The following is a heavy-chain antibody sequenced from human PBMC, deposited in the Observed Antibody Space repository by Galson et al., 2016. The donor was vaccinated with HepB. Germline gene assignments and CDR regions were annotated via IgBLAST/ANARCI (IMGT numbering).Heavy chain of an antibody. V-gene: IGHV3-7*03. CDR3: ARDLGGATAAPWRGWFDP. J-gene: IGHJ5*02. D-gene: IGHD6-13*01. Sequence: SLRLSCAASGFTFSDYWMSWVRQAPGKGLEWVANIKQDGSEKYYLDSVKGRFTISRDNAKNSLYLQMNSLRAEDTAVYYCARDLGGATAAPWRGWFDPWGQGTLLTVSS. CDR1: GFTFSDYW. CDR2: IKQDGSEK.